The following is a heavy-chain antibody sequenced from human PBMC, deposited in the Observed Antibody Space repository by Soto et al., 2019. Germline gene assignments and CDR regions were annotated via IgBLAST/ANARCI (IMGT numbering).Heavy chain of an antibody. V-gene: IGHV4-31*03. CDR1: GAPLSYGVYY. CDR3: AREAHASWEWLDP. J-gene: IGHJ5*02. Sequence: QVQLQEPGPGLVVPSQTLSLVCSVSGAPLSYGVYYWRWCRQSPGKALEWSGFVYHTGATHYHPSGESRVTMAVDMSKNEFSLKLTSVTAEDTATYYCAREAHASWEWLDPWGQGILVTVSS. D-gene: IGHD5-12*01. CDR2: VYHTGAT.